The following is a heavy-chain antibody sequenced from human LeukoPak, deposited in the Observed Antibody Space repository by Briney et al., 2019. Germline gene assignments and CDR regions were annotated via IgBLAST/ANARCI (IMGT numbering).Heavy chain of an antibody. Sequence: PGGSLRLSCAASGFTFDDYAMHWVRQAPGKGLEWVSGISRNSGSIGYADSVKGRFTISRDNAKNSLYLQMNSLRAEDTALYYCAKMGAGLDYWGQGTLVTVSS. V-gene: IGHV3-9*01. CDR1: GFTFDDYA. CDR2: ISRNSGSI. CDR3: AKMGAGLDY. J-gene: IGHJ4*02. D-gene: IGHD1-26*01.